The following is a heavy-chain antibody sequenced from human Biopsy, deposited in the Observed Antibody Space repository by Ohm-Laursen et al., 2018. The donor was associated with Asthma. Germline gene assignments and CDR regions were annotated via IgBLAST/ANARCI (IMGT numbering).Heavy chain of an antibody. D-gene: IGHD3-22*01. CDR1: GFAVSRDY. V-gene: IGHV3-53*01. CDR2: IYSGGTS. J-gene: IGHJ4*02. Sequence: GSLRLSCSASGFAVSRDYMFWVRQASGKGLEWVSVIYSGGTSHTADSVRGRFTISRDYSKNTLYLQMHSLRAEDTAVYYCARGDSSNWSHYYFDYWGQGTLVTVSS. CDR3: ARGDSSNWSHYYFDY.